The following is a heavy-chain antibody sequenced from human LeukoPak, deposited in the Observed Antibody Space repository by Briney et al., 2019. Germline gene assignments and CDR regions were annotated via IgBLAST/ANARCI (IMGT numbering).Heavy chain of an antibody. Sequence: GGSLRLSCTASAFSFTTYEMNWVRQAPGQGLEWVSYISGSGSSIYYADSVKGRFTISRDNAKNSLYLQMNSLRAEDTAVYYCARDVGWGLDYWGQGTLVTVSS. CDR3: ARDVGWGLDY. D-gene: IGHD1-26*01. CDR2: ISGSGSSI. J-gene: IGHJ4*02. CDR1: AFSFTTYE. V-gene: IGHV3-48*03.